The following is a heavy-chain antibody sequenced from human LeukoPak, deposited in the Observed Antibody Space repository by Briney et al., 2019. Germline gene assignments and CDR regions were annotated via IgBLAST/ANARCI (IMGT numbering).Heavy chain of an antibody. CDR1: GFTFSSYA. J-gene: IGHJ5*02. CDR3: AKIQVAAKVWFDP. V-gene: IGHV3-23*01. D-gene: IGHD2-15*01. CDR2: ISGSGRST. Sequence: GGSLRLSCAASGFTFSSYAMTWVRQAPGKGLEWVSTISGSGRSTYYADSVKGRSTISRDNSKNTLYLQMNSLRAEDTAVYYCAKIQVAAKVWFDPWGQGTLVTVSS.